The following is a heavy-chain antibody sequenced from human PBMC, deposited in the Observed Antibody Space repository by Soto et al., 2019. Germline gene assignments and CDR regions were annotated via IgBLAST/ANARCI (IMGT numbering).Heavy chain of an antibody. D-gene: IGHD3-22*01. CDR3: ARDQTDSGGYSDS. Sequence: SETLSLTCSISGGSIDSSDFQWSWLRQPPGKGLEWIGFLSFSGRTNYNSSLRDRVTISADTSKTLFFLNLISVTAADTAVYFCARDQTDSGGYSDSWGQGTLVTVSS. CDR2: LSFSGRT. V-gene: IGHV4-30-4*01. J-gene: IGHJ4*02. CDR1: GGSIDSSDFQ.